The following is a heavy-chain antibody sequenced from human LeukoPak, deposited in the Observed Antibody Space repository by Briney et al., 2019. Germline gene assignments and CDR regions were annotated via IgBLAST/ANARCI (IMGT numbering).Heavy chain of an antibody. Sequence: KPGGSLRLSCEASGFTFSDYYMTWIRQAPGKGLEWVSYISSSSTYTNYADSVKGRFTISRDNAKNSLYLQMNSLRAEDTAVYYCSREPSKQHLDIWGQGTLVTVSS. CDR2: ISSSSTYT. CDR3: SREPSKQHLDI. V-gene: IGHV3-11*06. J-gene: IGHJ4*02. CDR1: GFTFSDYY. D-gene: IGHD6-13*01.